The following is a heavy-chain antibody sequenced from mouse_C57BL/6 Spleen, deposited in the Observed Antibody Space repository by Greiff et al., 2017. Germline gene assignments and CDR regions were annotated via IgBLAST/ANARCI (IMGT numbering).Heavy chain of an antibody. V-gene: IGHV1-64*01. D-gene: IGHD3-2*02. J-gene: IGHJ3*01. CDR3: ARDRTAQALAWFAY. CDR2: IHPNSGST. Sequence: QVQLQQPGAELVKPGASVKLSCKASGYTFTSYWMHWVKQRPGQGLEWIGMIHPNSGSTNYNEKFKSKATLTVDKSSSTAYMQLSSLTSEDSAVYFCARDRTAQALAWFAYWGQGTLVTVSA. CDR1: GYTFTSYW.